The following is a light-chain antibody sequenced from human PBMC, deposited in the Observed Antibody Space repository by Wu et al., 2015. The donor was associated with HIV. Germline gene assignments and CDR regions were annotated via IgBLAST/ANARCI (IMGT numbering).Light chain of an antibody. CDR1: QSVSSN. CDR3: QQYINWPLT. V-gene: IGKV3-15*01. CDR2: GAS. Sequence: EIVMTQSPATLSVSPGERATLSCRASQSVSSNLAWYQQKPGQAPRLLIYGASTRATGIPARSSGSGSGTEFTLTISSMQSEDFAVYYCQQYINWPLTFGGGTKVEIK. J-gene: IGKJ4*01.